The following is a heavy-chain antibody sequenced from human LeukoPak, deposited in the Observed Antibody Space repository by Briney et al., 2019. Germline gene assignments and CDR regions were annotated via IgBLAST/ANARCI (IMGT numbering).Heavy chain of an antibody. J-gene: IGHJ4*02. Sequence: SETLSLTCTVSGGSISSYYWSWIRQPAGKGLEWIGRIYTSGSTNYNPSLKSRVTMSVDTSKNQFSLKLSSVTAADTAVYYCARRNDRSGRRLYYFDYWGQGTLVTVSS. V-gene: IGHV4-4*07. CDR1: GGSISSYY. D-gene: IGHD1-1*01. CDR2: IYTSGST. CDR3: ARRNDRSGRRLYYFDY.